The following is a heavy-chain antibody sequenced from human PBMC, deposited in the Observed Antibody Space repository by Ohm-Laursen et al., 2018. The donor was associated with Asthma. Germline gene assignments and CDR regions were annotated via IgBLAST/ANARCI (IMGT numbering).Heavy chain of an antibody. Sequence: SDTLSLTCTVSGDSISSGGYSWSWIRQPPGKGLEWIGYIYHSGSSYYNPSLKSRVTISVDRSKNQFSLKLSSVTAADTAVYYCARAVDYYGSGSLIDYWGQGTLVTVSS. CDR1: GDSISSGGYS. CDR3: ARAVDYYGSGSLIDY. D-gene: IGHD3-10*01. CDR2: IYHSGSS. J-gene: IGHJ4*02. V-gene: IGHV4-30-2*01.